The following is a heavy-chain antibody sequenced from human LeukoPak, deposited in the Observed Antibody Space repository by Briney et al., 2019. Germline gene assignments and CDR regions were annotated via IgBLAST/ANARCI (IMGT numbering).Heavy chain of an antibody. CDR2: VIPILGTA. CDR3: QSLGYIGYDWDYYYYGTSV. J-gene: IGHJ6*02. V-gene: IGHV1-69*05. Sequence: SVRVSCKGSLYTFISYAISWVRQAPRQEVEWMGGVIPILGTANYAQRFQGRVTITTGDSPRTAYTELRSLRSVDTAVNYGQSLGYIGYDWDYYYYGTSVCRQGTTATVSS. D-gene: IGHD5-12*01. CDR1: LYTFISYA.